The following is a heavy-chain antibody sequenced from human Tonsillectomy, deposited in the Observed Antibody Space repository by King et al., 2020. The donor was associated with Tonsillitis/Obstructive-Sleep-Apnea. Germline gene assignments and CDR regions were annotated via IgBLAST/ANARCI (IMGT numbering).Heavy chain of an antibody. D-gene: IGHD6-13*01. CDR2: IFYSGST. J-gene: IGHJ4*02. CDR3: ARLKPQQVRGTHFDY. CDR1: GDSISSSSYY. Sequence: LQLQESGPGLVKPSETLSLTCTVSGDSISSSSYYWGWVRQPPGKGLGWIGRIFYSGSTYYNPSLKRRITISVDTSKNQFSLKLSSVPAADTAMYYCARLKPQQVRGTHFDYWGQGTLVTVSS. V-gene: IGHV4-39*01.